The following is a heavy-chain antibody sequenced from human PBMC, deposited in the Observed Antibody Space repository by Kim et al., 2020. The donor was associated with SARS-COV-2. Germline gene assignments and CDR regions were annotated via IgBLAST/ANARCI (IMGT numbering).Heavy chain of an antibody. J-gene: IGHJ6*02. D-gene: IGHD2-21*02. Sequence: GGSLRLSCAASGFTVSSNYMSWVRQAPGKGLEWVSVIYSGGSTYYADSVKGRFTISRHNSKNTLYLQMNSLRAEDTAVYYCASQSSGSVVTAARTYYYYYGMDVWGQGTTVTVSS. V-gene: IGHV3-53*04. CDR2: IYSGGST. CDR1: GFTVSSNY. CDR3: ASQSSGSVVTAARTYYYYYGMDV.